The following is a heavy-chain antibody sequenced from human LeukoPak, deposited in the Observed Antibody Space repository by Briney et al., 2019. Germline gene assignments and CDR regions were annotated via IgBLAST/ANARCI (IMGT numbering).Heavy chain of an antibody. V-gene: IGHV4-61*02. D-gene: IGHD4-17*01. CDR3: ATARAEYGDYNSYYYMDV. Sequence: PSETLSLTCSVSGDSLSGASYFWTWVRQPAGKGLEWIGRIYSSGTTFYKPSLKTRVTISLEKSQNQFSPDLSSVTAADTAVYFCATARAEYGDYNSYYYMDVWGKGTTVTVSS. CDR1: GDSLSGASYF. J-gene: IGHJ6*03. CDR2: IYSSGTT.